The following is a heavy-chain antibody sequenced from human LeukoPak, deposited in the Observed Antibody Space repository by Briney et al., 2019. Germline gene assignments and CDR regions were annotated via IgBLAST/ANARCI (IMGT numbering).Heavy chain of an antibody. CDR2: IYYSGST. J-gene: IGHJ3*02. D-gene: IGHD3-22*01. V-gene: IGHV4-39*01. Sequence: PSETLSLTCTVSGGSISSSSYYWGWIRQPPGKGLEWIGSIYYSGSTYYNPSLKSRVTISVDTSKNQFSLKLSSVTAADTAVYYCARLPYYYDSSGSPRGAFDIWGQGTMVTVSS. CDR1: GGSISSSSYY. CDR3: ARLPYYYDSSGSPRGAFDI.